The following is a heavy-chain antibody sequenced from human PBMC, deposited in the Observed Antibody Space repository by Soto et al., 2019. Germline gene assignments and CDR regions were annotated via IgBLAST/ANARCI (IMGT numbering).Heavy chain of an antibody. Sequence: PSETLSLTCTVSGGSIRSFYWSWIRQPPGKGLEWIGYMYYSGSTNCNFSLKSRVTIAGDPSKNQISLKLSSVTAADAAVYYCARHHQEHYYFHYWGQGTLVTVS. V-gene: IGHV4-59*08. CDR1: GGSIRSFY. D-gene: IGHD3-3*02. J-gene: IGHJ4*02. CDR2: MYYSGST. CDR3: ARHHQEHYYFHY.